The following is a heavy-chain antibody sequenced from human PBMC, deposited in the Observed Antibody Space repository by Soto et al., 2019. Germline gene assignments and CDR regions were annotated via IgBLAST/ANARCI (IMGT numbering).Heavy chain of an antibody. CDR1: GGSISSYY. V-gene: IGHV4-59*01. CDR2: IYYSGST. D-gene: IGHD3-22*01. Sequence: TSETLSLTCTVSGGSISSYYWSWIRQPPGKGLEWIGYIYYSGSTNYNPSLKSRVTISVDTSKNQFSLKLSSVTAADTAVYYCARFSYYDSSGYRSPNFDYWGQGTLVTVS. J-gene: IGHJ4*02. CDR3: ARFSYYDSSGYRSPNFDY.